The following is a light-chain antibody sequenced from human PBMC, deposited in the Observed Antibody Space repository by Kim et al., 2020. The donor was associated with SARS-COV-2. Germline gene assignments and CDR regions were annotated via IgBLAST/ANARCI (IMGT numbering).Light chain of an antibody. J-gene: IGKJ5*01. V-gene: IGKV1-39*01. CDR1: QSIGNY. CDR3: QQSLITPIT. CDR2: AAS. Sequence: DIRMTQSPSSLSASVGDRVTITCRASQSIGNYLNWYQHKPPEKAPKLLLSAASSLHTGVPSRFSGSGSGTDFTLTISGLQPEDFATYYCQQSLITPITFGQGTRLEIK.